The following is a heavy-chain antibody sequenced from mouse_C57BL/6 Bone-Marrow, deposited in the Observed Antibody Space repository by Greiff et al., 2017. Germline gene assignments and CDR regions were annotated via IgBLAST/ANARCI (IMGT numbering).Heavy chain of an antibody. CDR2: INSDGGST. Sequence: EVKLMESGGGLVQPGESLKLSCESNEYEFPSHDMSWVRKTPEKRLELVAAINSDGGSTYYPDTMERRFIISRDNTKKTLYLQMSSLRSEDTALYYCARLLLDYYARFYWGQRTSVTVSS. J-gene: IGHJ4*01. CDR1: EYEFPSHD. CDR3: ARLLLDYYARFY. D-gene: IGHD1-1*01. V-gene: IGHV5-2*01.